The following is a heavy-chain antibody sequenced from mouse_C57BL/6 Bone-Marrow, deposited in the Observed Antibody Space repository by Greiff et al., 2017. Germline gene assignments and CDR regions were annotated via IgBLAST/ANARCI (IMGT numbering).Heavy chain of an antibody. Sequence: EVMLVESGGGLVKPGGSLKLSCAASGFTFSSYAMSWVRQTPEKRLEWVATISDGGSYTYYPANVKGRFTISRDNAKNNLYLQMSHLKSEDTAMYYCARDGSSSDDWGKGTTLTVSS. D-gene: IGHD1-1*01. CDR3: ARDGSSSDD. V-gene: IGHV5-4*01. CDR2: ISDGGSYT. CDR1: GFTFSSYA. J-gene: IGHJ2*01.